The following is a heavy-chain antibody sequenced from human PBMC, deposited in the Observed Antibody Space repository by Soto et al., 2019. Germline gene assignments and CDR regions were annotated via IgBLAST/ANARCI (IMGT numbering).Heavy chain of an antibody. Sequence: GASVKVSCKASGGTFSSYAISWVRQAPGQGLEWMGGIIPIFGTANYAQKFQGRVTITADESTSTAYMELSSLRSEDTAVYYCASGNGYCSGGSCYSDYYYGMDVWGQGTTLTVSS. CDR3: ASGNGYCSGGSCYSDYYYGMDV. CDR1: GGTFSSYA. V-gene: IGHV1-69*13. D-gene: IGHD2-15*01. CDR2: IIPIFGTA. J-gene: IGHJ6*02.